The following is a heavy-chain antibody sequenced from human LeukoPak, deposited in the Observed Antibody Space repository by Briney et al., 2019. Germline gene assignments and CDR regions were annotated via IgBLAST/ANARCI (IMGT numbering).Heavy chain of an antibody. CDR2: ISGSGGST. D-gene: IGHD3-22*01. CDR1: GFTFSSYA. CDR3: AKDLAYYCDSSGYGGHDY. J-gene: IGHJ4*02. Sequence: PGGSLRLSCAASGFTFSSYAMSWVRQAPGKGLEWVSAISGSGGSTYYADSVKGRFTISRDNSKNTLYLQMNSLRAEDTAVYYCAKDLAYYCDSSGYGGHDYWGQGTLVTVSS. V-gene: IGHV3-23*01.